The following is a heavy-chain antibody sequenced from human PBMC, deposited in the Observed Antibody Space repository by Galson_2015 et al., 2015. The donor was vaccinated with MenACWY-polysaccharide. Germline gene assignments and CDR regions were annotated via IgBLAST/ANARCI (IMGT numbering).Heavy chain of an antibody. Sequence: SVKVSCKASGYTFTNYDVNWVRQATGQGLEWMGWMNPNSGNTGYAQKFQGRVTMTRNTSINTAYMELSSLKFEDTAMYYCARGLGMAAAATGGPRWFDPWGQGTLVTVSS. J-gene: IGHJ5*02. CDR1: GYTFTNYD. CDR3: ARGLGMAAAATGGPRWFDP. CDR2: MNPNSGNT. D-gene: IGHD6-13*01. V-gene: IGHV1-8*01.